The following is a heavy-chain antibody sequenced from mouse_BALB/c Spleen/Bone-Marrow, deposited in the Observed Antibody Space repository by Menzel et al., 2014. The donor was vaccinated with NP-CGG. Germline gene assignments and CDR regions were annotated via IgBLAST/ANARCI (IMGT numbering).Heavy chain of an antibody. Sequence: VKLMESGAELVGPGTSVKVSCKASGYAFTNYLIEWVKQGPGQGLEWIGVINPGSGGTNYNEKFRGKATLTADKSSSTAYMQLSSLTSDDSAVYFCARCLTGASALDFWGQGTSVTVSS. CDR1: GYAFTNYL. V-gene: IGHV1-54*01. CDR3: ARCLTGASALDF. J-gene: IGHJ4*01. CDR2: INPGSGGT. D-gene: IGHD4-1*01.